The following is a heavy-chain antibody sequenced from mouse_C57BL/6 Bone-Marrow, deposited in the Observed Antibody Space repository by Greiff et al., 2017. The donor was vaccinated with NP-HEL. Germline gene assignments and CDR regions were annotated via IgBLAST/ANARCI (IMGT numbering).Heavy chain of an antibody. CDR3: TRGNPLYYFDY. J-gene: IGHJ2*01. CDR1: GFTFSSYA. V-gene: IGHV5-9-1*02. CDR2: ISSGGDYI. Sequence: EVQRVESGEGLVKPGGSLKLSCAASGFTFSSYAMSWVRQTPEKRLEWVAYISSGGDYIYYADTVKGRFTISRDNARNTLYLQMSSLKSEDTAMYYCTRGNPLYYFDYWGQGTTLTVSS.